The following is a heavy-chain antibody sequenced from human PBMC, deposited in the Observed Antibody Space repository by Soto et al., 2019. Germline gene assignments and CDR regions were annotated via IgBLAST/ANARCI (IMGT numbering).Heavy chain of an antibody. Sequence: SETLSLTCTVSGGSISSSSYYWGWIRQPPGKGLEWIGSIYYSGSTYYNPSLKNRVTISVDTSKNQFSLKLSSVTAADTAVYYCARRRGSYPFDYWGQGTLVTVSS. CDR2: IYYSGST. V-gene: IGHV4-39*01. J-gene: IGHJ4*02. D-gene: IGHD3-16*02. CDR3: ARRRGSYPFDY. CDR1: GGSISSSSYY.